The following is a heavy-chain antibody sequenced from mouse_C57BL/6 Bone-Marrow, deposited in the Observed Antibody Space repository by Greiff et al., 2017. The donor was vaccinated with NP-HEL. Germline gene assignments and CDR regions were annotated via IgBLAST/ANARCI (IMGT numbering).Heavy chain of an antibody. Sequence: ESGPGLVKPSQSLSLTCSVTGYSITSGYYWNWIRQFPGNKLEWMGYISYDGSNNYNPSLKNRISITRDTSKNQFFLKLNSVTTEDTATYYCAREDDYDVGAMDYWGQGTSVTVSS. D-gene: IGHD2-4*01. V-gene: IGHV3-6*01. CDR2: ISYDGSN. CDR3: AREDDYDVGAMDY. CDR1: GYSITSGYY. J-gene: IGHJ4*01.